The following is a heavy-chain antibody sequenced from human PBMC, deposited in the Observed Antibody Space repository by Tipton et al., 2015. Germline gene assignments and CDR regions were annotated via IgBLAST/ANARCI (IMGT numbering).Heavy chain of an antibody. J-gene: IGHJ4*02. D-gene: IGHD6-19*01. Sequence: SLRLSCAASGFKFSTYSIHWVRQRPGKGLEWVSVISGNGRAIQYADSVKGRFIVSRDNGKNFVYWQMNSLRKEDTALYHCVKEHISGWPALDYWGQGTLVTVSS. CDR2: ISGNGRAI. V-gene: IGHV3-43*01. CDR3: VKEHISGWPALDY. CDR1: GFKFSTYS.